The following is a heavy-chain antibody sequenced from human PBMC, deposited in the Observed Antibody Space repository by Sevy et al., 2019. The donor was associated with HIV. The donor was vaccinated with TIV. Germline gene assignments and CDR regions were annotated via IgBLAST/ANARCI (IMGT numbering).Heavy chain of an antibody. CDR3: AKVLYSSGWSGDYFDY. J-gene: IGHJ4*02. CDR2: ISGSGGDT. CDR1: GFTFRTSA. Sequence: GGSLRLSCAASGFTFRTSAMSWVRQAPGKGLEWVAVISGSGGDTYYADSVKGRFTISRDNSKNTLYLQMSSLGAEDTAVYYCAKVLYSSGWSGDYFDYWGQGTLVTVSS. V-gene: IGHV3-23*01. D-gene: IGHD6-19*01.